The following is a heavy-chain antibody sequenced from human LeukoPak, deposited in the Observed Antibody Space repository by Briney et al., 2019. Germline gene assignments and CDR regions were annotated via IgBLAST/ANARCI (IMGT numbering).Heavy chain of an antibody. CDR3: ARDDDILTGLGD. D-gene: IGHD3-9*01. CDR1: GFTVSSNY. CDR2: IYSGGST. J-gene: IGHJ4*02. V-gene: IGHV3-66*01. Sequence: QPGGSRRLSCAASGFTVSSNYMSWVRQAPGKGLEWVSVIYSGGSTYYADSVKGRFTISRDNSKNTLYLQMNSLRAEDTAVYYCARDDDILTGLGDWGQGTLVTVSS.